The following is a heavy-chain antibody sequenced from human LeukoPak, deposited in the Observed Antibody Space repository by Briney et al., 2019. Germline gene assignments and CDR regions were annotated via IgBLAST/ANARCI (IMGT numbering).Heavy chain of an antibody. CDR1: GFTFSSYA. V-gene: IGHV3-23*01. CDR2: ISGSGGST. Sequence: GGSLRLSCAASGFTFSSYAMSWVRQAPGKGLEWVSAISGSGGSTYYADSVKGRFTISRDNSKNTLYLQMNSLRAEDTAVYYCAKSATVTTPYYYYYYMDVWGKGTTVTISS. D-gene: IGHD4-17*01. CDR3: AKSATVTTPYYYYYYMDV. J-gene: IGHJ6*03.